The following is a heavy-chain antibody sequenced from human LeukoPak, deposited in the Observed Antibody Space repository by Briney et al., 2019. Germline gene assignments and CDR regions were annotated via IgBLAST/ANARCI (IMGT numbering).Heavy chain of an antibody. CDR2: ISYDGSNK. D-gene: IGHD6-19*01. V-gene: IGHV3-30*04. Sequence: GGSLRLSCAASGFTFSSYAMHWVRQAPGKGLEWVAVISYDGSNKYYADSVKGRFTISRDNSKNTLYLQMNSLRAEDTAVYYCANKKWLENWGQGTLVTVSS. J-gene: IGHJ4*02. CDR3: ANKKWLEN. CDR1: GFTFSSYA.